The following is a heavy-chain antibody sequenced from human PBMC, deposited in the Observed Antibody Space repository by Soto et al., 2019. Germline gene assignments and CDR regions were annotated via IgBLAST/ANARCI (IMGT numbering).Heavy chain of an antibody. CDR3: ARVGPWVPYYFDSSPYTFENWFDP. D-gene: IGHD3-22*01. Sequence: PSETLSLTCAVSGYSISSGYYWGWLRQPPGKGLEWIGGIYHGGSTYYNPSLNSRVTLSIDMTNNHVSLILNSVTAADTAVYYCARVGPWVPYYFDSSPYTFENWFDPWCPGTLLTVSS. V-gene: IGHV4-38-2*01. CDR1: GYSISSGYY. J-gene: IGHJ5*02. CDR2: IYHGGST.